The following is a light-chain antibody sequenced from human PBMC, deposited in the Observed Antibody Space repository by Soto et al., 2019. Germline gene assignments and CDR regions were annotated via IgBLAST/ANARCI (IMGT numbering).Light chain of an antibody. Sequence: QIVVTQEPSFSVSPGGTVTLTCALSSGSVSSNNYPSWYQQTPGQAPRTLIYSTNTRSSGVPDRFSGSILGNKAALTITGAQADDESDYFCVLYMGSGVWVFGGGTKVTVL. CDR2: STN. J-gene: IGLJ3*02. CDR1: SGSVSSNNY. V-gene: IGLV8-61*01. CDR3: VLYMGSGVWV.